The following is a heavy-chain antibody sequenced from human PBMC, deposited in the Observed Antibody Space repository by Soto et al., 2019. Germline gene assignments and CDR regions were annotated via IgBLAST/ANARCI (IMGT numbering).Heavy chain of an antibody. CDR2: IIPIFGTA. J-gene: IGHJ6*02. CDR1: GGTFSSYA. V-gene: IGHV1-69*12. Sequence: QVQLVQSGAEVKKPGSSVKVSCKASGGTFSSYAISWVRQAPGQGLEWMGGIIPIFGTANYAQKFQGRVTITADESTSTAYMELRRLRSEDTAVYYCGVFGSGNYYYGMDVWGQGTTVTVSS. CDR3: GVFGSGNYYYGMDV. D-gene: IGHD3-10*02.